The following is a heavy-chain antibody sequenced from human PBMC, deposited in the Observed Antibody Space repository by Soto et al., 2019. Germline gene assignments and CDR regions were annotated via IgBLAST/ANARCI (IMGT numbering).Heavy chain of an antibody. CDR2: INPNNGTT. D-gene: IGHD2-8*01. CDR3: ARILNGC. J-gene: IGHJ4*02. Sequence: ASVKVSCKAFGYTFTTYYIHWVRQAPGQGLEWMGRINPNNGTTNYSQKFQGRVTITRDTSASTAYMELSSLRSDYTAVYYCARILNGCWGQGTLVTVSS. CDR1: GYTFTTYY. V-gene: IGHV1-2*02.